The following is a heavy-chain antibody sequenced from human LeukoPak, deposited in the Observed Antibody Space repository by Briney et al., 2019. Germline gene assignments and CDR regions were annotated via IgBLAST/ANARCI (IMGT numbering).Heavy chain of an antibody. D-gene: IGHD6-13*01. V-gene: IGHV4-31*03. CDR2: IYYSGST. CDR1: GGSISSGGYY. J-gene: IGHJ4*02. Sequence: SSQTLSLTCTVSGGSISSGGYYWSWIRQHPGKGLEWIGYIYYSGSTYYNPSLKSRVTISVDTSKNQFSLKLSSVTAADTAVYYCARWMYSSSWYYVDYWGQGTLVTVSS. CDR3: ARWMYSSSWYYVDY.